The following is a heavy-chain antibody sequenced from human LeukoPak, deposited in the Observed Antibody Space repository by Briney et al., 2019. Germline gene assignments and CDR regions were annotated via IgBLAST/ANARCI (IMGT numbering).Heavy chain of an antibody. CDR2: IYYSGST. D-gene: IGHD2-15*01. J-gene: IGHJ6*03. CDR3: ARGSDYYYYMDV. V-gene: IGHV4-30-4*08. CDR1: GGSISSGDYY. Sequence: SSQTLSLTCTVSGGSISSGDYYWSWIRQPPGKGLEWIGYIYYSGSTYYNPSLKSRVTISVDTSKNQFSLKLSSVTAADTAVYYCARGSDYYYYMDVWGKGTTVTVSS.